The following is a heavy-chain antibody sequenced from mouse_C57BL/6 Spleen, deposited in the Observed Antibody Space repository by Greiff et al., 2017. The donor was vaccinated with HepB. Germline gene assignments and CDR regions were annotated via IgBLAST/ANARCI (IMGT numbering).Heavy chain of an antibody. CDR1: GYTFTDYE. CDR3: KRRNYYGSSAWFAY. J-gene: IGHJ3*01. V-gene: IGHV1-15*01. Sequence: VQLQQSGAELVRPGASVTLSCKASGYTFTDYEMHWVKQTPVHGLEWIGAIDPETGGTAYNQKFKGKAILTADKSSSTAYMELRSLTSEDSAVYYCKRRNYYGSSAWFAYWGQGTLVTVSA. D-gene: IGHD1-1*01. CDR2: IDPETGGT.